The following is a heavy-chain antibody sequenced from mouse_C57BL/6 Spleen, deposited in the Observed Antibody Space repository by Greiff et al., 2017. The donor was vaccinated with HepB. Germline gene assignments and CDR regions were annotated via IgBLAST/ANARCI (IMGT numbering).Heavy chain of an antibody. CDR3: ARQFGSSYWYFDV. D-gene: IGHD1-1*01. V-gene: IGHV5-6*02. CDR1: GFTFSSYG. CDR2: ISSGGSYT. J-gene: IGHJ1*03. Sequence: DVMLVESGGDLVKPGGSLKLSCAASGFTFSSYGMSWVRQTPDKRLEWVATISSGGSYTYYPDSVKGRFTISRDNAKNTLYLQMSSLKSEDTAMYYCARQFGSSYWYFDVWGTGTTVTVSS.